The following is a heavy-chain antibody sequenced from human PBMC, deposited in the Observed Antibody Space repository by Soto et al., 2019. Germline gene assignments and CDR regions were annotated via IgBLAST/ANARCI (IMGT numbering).Heavy chain of an antibody. CDR2: INPNSGGT. CDR1: GYTFTSYA. CDR3: ARDIKSSWGPYYYYGMDV. D-gene: IGHD6-13*01. J-gene: IGHJ6*02. Sequence: ASVKVSCKASGYTFTSYAMHWVRQAPGQGLEWMGWINPNSGGTNYAQKFQGRVTMTRDTSISTAYMELSRLRSDDTAVYYCARDIKSSWGPYYYYGMDVWGQGTTVTVSS. V-gene: IGHV1-2*02.